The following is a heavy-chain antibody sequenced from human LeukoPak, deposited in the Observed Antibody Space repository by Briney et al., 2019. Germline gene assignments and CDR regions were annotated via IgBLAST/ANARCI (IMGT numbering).Heavy chain of an antibody. D-gene: IGHD6-13*01. V-gene: IGHV3-53*01. CDR3: ARGPSIAAAGTGDY. Sequence: GGSLRLSCAASGFTVSSNYMSWVRQAPGRGLEWVSVIYSGGSTYYADSVKGRFTISRDNSKNTLYLQMNSLRAEDTAVYYCARGPSIAAAGTGDYWGQGTLVTVSS. CDR1: GFTVSSNY. J-gene: IGHJ4*02. CDR2: IYSGGST.